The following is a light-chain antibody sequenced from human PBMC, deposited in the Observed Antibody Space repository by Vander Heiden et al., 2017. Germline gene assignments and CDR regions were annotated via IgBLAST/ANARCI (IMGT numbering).Light chain of an antibody. CDR2: DAS. CDR1: QDISNY. Sequence: DIQMTQSPSSLSASVGDRVTITCQASQDISNYLNWYQQKPGKAPKLLIYDASNLETGVPSRFSGSGSGTDFPFTISSLQPEDIATYYCQQYDNLPRTFGQGTKLEIK. V-gene: IGKV1-33*01. J-gene: IGKJ2*01. CDR3: QQYDNLPRT.